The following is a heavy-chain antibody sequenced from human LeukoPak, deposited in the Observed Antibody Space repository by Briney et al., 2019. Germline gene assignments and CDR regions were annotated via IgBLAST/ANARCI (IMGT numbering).Heavy chain of an antibody. V-gene: IGHV3-23*01. J-gene: IGHJ2*01. CDR1: PFTFMNYV. Sequence: QPGGSLRLSCSGSPFTFMNYVIAWVRQAPGKGLEWVSSIRLGGGLTHSADPVKGRFIISRDMNTLFLQMNNLRPEDTAMYYCARKITMVRGPLIKGYFDLWGRGTLVSVSS. CDR2: IRLGGGLT. CDR3: ARKITMVRGPLIKGYFDL. D-gene: IGHD3-10*01.